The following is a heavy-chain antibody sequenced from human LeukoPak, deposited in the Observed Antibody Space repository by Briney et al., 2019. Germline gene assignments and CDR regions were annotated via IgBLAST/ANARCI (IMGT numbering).Heavy chain of an antibody. Sequence: GGSLRLSCAASGFTFSSSTMSWVRQAPGKGLEWVSAISNNGGYTYYADSVQGRFTISRDNSKSTLCLQMNSLIAEDTAVYYCARGSSSWDRFDYWGQGTLVTVSS. J-gene: IGHJ4*02. V-gene: IGHV3-23*01. D-gene: IGHD6-13*01. CDR3: ARGSSSWDRFDY. CDR1: GFTFSSST. CDR2: ISNNGGYT.